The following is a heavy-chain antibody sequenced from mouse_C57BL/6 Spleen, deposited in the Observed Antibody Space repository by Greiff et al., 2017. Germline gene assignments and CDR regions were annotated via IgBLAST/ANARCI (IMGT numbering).Heavy chain of an antibody. J-gene: IGHJ1*03. CDR1: GYAFSSSW. CDR3: ARSTTGGYFDV. Sequence: VQLQQSGPELVKPGASVKISCKASGYAFSSSWMNWVKQRPGKGLEWIGRIYPGDGDTTYNGKFKGKATLTADKSSSTAYMQLSSLTSEDSAVYFCARSTTGGYFDVWGTGTTVTVSS. D-gene: IGHD2-13*01. V-gene: IGHV1-82*01. CDR2: IYPGDGDT.